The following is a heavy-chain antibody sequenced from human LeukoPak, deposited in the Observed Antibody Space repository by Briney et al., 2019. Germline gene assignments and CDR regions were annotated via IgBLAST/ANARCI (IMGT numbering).Heavy chain of an antibody. D-gene: IGHD3-22*01. CDR3: ARAATYYYDSSGYPPPDY. CDR2: INAGNGNT. Sequence: EASVKVSCKASGYTFTSYAMHWVRQAPGQRLEWMGWINAGNGNTKYSQKFQGRVTITRDTSASTAYMELSSLRSEDTAVYYCARAATYYYDSSGYPPPDYWGQGTLVTVSS. J-gene: IGHJ4*02. CDR1: GYTFTSYA. V-gene: IGHV1-3*01.